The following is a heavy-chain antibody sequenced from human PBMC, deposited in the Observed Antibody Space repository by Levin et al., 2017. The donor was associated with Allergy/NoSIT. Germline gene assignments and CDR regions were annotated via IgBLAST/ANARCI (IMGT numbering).Heavy chain of an antibody. CDR1: GYTFTSYG. V-gene: IGHV1-18*01. D-gene: IGHD3-10*01. Sequence: GASVKVSCKASGYTFTSYGISWVRQAPGQGLEWMGWISAYNGNTNYAQKLQGRVTMTTDTSTSTAYMELRSLRSDDTAVYYCASGPMVRGYNWFDPWGQGTLVTVSS. CDR2: ISAYNGNT. CDR3: ASGPMVRGYNWFDP. J-gene: IGHJ5*02.